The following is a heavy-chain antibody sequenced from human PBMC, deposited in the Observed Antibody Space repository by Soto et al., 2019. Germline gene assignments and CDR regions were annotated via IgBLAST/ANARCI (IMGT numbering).Heavy chain of an antibody. CDR3: ARGDRGAFDL. J-gene: IGHJ3*01. Sequence: EVQLVESGGGLVRPGGSLRLSCAASGFTFSYYWMHWVRQAPGKGLVWVSRIHSDGSSTTYADFVTGRFIISRDNARKTVDLQMNSVRVEDTAVYYCARGDRGAFDLWGQGTVVTVSS. D-gene: IGHD1-26*01. CDR2: IHSDGSST. V-gene: IGHV3-74*01. CDR1: GFTFSYYW.